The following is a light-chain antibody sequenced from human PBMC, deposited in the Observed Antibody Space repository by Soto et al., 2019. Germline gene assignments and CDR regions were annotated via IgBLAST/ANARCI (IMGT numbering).Light chain of an antibody. V-gene: IGKV3-20*01. J-gene: IGKJ5*01. CDR2: GAS. CDR3: QQYGSSPPIT. CDR1: QSVISY. Sequence: IVLTQSPAILSLSPGERATLSCRASQSVISYLAWYQQKPGQAPRLLIYGASSRATGIPDRFSGSGSGTDFTLTISRLEPEDFAVYYCQQYGSSPPITFAQRTRLEI.